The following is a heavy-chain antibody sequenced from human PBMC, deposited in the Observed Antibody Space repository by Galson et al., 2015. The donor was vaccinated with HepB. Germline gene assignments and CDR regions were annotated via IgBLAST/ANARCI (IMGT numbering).Heavy chain of an antibody. D-gene: IGHD6-19*01. J-gene: IGHJ5*02. CDR3: ARVAGSGWWDNWFDP. V-gene: IGHV6-1*01. Sequence: CAISEDSVSSNSAAWNWIRQSPSRGLEWLGRTYYRSKWYNDYAVSVKSRITINPDTSKNQFSLQLNSVTPEDTAVYYCARVAGSGWWDNWFDPWGQGTLVTVSS. CDR2: TYYRSKWYN. CDR1: EDSVSSNSAA.